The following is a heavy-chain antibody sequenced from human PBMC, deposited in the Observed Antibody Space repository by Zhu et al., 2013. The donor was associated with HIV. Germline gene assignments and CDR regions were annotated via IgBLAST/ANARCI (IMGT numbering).Heavy chain of an antibody. J-gene: IGHJ6*02. D-gene: IGHD3-22*01. CDR1: GYTLTNYG. V-gene: IGHV1-18*01. CDR3: AREGDTTGYFYHYYGMDV. CDR2: ISGYNGNA. Sequence: QVHLVQSGSEVKKPGASVKVSCKASGYTLTNYGISWVRQAPGQGLEWMGWISGYNGNANYAQKFQGRITMTTDPVTSTVSMELRSLSSDDTAVYYCAREGDTTGYFYHYYGMDVWGQGTTVTVAS.